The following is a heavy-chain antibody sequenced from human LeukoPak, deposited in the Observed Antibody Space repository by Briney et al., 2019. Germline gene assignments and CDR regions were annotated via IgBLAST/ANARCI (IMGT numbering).Heavy chain of an antibody. CDR3: ARDSGFITMIVDY. CDR1: GFTFSSYW. J-gene: IGHJ4*02. V-gene: IGHV3-48*04. D-gene: IGHD3-22*01. Sequence: GGSLRLSCAASGFTFSSYWMSWVRQAPGKGLEWVSYISSSGSTIYYADSVKGRFTISRDNAKNSLYLQMNSLRAEDTAVYYCARDSGFITMIVDYWGQGTLVTVSS. CDR2: ISSSGSTI.